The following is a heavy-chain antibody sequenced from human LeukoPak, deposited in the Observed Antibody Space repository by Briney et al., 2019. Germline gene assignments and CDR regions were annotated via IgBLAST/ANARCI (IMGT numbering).Heavy chain of an antibody. Sequence: SVKVSCKASGGTFSSYAISWVRQAPGQGLEWMGRIIPIFGTANYAQKFQGRVTITTDESTSTVYMELSSLRSEDTAVYYCASSITMVRGVITGAFDIWGQGTMVTVSS. J-gene: IGHJ3*02. D-gene: IGHD3-10*01. V-gene: IGHV1-69*05. CDR1: GGTFSSYA. CDR2: IIPIFGTA. CDR3: ASSITMVRGVITGAFDI.